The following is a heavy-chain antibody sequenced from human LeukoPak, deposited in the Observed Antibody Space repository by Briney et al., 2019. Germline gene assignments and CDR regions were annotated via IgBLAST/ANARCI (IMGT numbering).Heavy chain of an antibody. D-gene: IGHD3-22*01. J-gene: IGHJ4*02. CDR2: FDPEDGET. Sequence: ASVKVSCKVSGYTLTELSMHWVRQAPGKGLEGMGGFDPEDGETIYAQKFQGRVTMTEGTSTDTAYMELSSLRSEDTAVYYCATGGDITTGSFDYWGQGTLVTVSS. CDR3: ATGGDITTGSFDY. CDR1: GYTLTELS. V-gene: IGHV1-24*01.